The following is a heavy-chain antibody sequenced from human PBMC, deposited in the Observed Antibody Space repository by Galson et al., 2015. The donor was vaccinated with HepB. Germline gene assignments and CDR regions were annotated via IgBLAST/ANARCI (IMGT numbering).Heavy chain of an antibody. CDR3: ARESGEFYYDPLTGRYTHYGMDV. CDR2: INTNTGTP. Sequence: SVKVSCKASGYFFGIFAINWVRQAPGQGLEWMGWINTNTGTPKYAQGLTGRFVFSLDTSVNTAFLQISSLKAEDTAVYYCARESGEFYYDPLTGRYTHYGMDVWGQGTTVTVSS. CDR1: GYFFGIFA. D-gene: IGHD3-9*01. J-gene: IGHJ6*02. V-gene: IGHV7-4-1*02.